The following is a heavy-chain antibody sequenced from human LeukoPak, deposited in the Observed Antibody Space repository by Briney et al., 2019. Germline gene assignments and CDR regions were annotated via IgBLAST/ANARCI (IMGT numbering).Heavy chain of an antibody. CDR2: ISSSSTYI. D-gene: IGHD6-13*01. Sequence: GGSLTLSCAASAFSFSSYSMNWFRQAPGKGLEWVSSISSSSTYIFYADSVKGRFTISRDNAKNSLYLQMNSLRAEDTAVYYCARDHPYSSSCPDYWGQGTLVTVSS. CDR3: ARDHPYSSSCPDY. V-gene: IGHV3-21*01. CDR1: AFSFSSYS. J-gene: IGHJ4*02.